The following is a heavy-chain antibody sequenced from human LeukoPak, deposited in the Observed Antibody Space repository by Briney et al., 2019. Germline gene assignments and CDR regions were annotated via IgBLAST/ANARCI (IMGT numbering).Heavy chain of an antibody. CDR3: ARGIRGGNL. CDR1: GYSISTGYY. Sequence: SETLSLTCTVSGYSISTGYYWGWIRQPPGKGLEWVGTFYHSGSTYYNPSLKSRVTISVDTSKNQFSLKLSSVTAADTAVYYCARGIRGGNLWGQGTLVTVSS. V-gene: IGHV4-38-2*02. CDR2: FYHSGST. J-gene: IGHJ5*02. D-gene: IGHD3-16*01.